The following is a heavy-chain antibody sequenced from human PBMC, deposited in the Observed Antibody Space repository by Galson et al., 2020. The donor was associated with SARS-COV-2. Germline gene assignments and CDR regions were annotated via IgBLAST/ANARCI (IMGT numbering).Heavy chain of an antibody. CDR2: IRSSTNSHAT. Sequence: GESLKISCAASGFVFSDSAMHWVRQASGKGLEWVGRIRSSTNSHATSYAESVKGRFTISRDDSKNTAYLQMSSLKTDDTAVYYCTTRLVPEGTFDDWGQGTLVNVSS. V-gene: IGHV3-73*01. J-gene: IGHJ4*02. CDR1: GFVFSDSA. CDR3: TTRLVPEGTFDD. D-gene: IGHD5-12*01.